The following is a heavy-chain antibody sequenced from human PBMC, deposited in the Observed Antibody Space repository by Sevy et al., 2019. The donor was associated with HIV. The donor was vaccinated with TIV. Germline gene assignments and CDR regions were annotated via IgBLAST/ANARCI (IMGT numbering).Heavy chain of an antibody. V-gene: IGHV1-69*13. CDR1: GGTFSSYA. Sequence: ASVKVSCKASGGTFSSYAISWVRQAPGQGLEWMGGIIPIFGTANYAQKFQGRVTITADESTSTAYMELGSLRSEDTAVYYCARVQQQQLIFDYYYGMDVWGQGTTVTVSS. CDR3: ARVQQQQLIFDYYYGMDV. J-gene: IGHJ6*02. CDR2: IIPIFGTA. D-gene: IGHD6-13*01.